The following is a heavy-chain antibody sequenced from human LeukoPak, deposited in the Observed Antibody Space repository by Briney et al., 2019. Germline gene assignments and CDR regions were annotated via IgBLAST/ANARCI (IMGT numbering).Heavy chain of an antibody. CDR2: IYYSGST. CDR3: ARVELNAFDI. J-gene: IGHJ3*02. D-gene: IGHD1-26*01. CDR1: GGSVSSGSYY. Sequence: SETLSLTCSVSGGSVSSGSYYWSWIRQPPGKGLEWIGYIYYSGSTNYNPSLKSRVTISVDTSKNQFSLKLSSATAADTALYYCARVELNAFDIWGQGTMVTVSS. V-gene: IGHV4-61*01.